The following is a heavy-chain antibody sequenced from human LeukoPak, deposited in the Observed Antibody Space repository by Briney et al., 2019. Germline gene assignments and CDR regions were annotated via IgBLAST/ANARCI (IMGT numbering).Heavy chain of an antibody. D-gene: IGHD2-15*01. Sequence: SEALSLTCTVSGGSISSSSYYWGWIRQPPGKGLEWIGSIYYSGSTYYNPSLKSRVTISVDTSKNQFSLKLSSVTAADTAVYYCAALVVVAATPGYWYFDLWGRGTLVTVSS. CDR3: AALVVVAATPGYWYFDL. CDR1: GGSISSSSYY. V-gene: IGHV4-39*01. J-gene: IGHJ2*01. CDR2: IYYSGST.